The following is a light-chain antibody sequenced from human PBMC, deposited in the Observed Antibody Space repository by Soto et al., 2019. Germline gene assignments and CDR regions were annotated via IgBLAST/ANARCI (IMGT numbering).Light chain of an antibody. J-gene: IGKJ5*01. CDR1: QSVSNNY. CDR3: QQYNNWPQIT. Sequence: ETVLTQSPDNLSLSPGERATLSCRASQSVSNNYLAWYQQKPGQAPRLLISGTSIRATGIPDRFSGSGSGTDFTLTISRLEPEDFAVYYCQQYNNWPQITFGQGTRLEIK. V-gene: IGKV3-20*01. CDR2: GTS.